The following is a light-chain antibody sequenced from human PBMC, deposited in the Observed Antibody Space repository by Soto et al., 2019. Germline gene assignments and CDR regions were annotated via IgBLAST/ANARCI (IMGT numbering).Light chain of an antibody. CDR1: SSNIGTNT. CDR3: AAWDGSLNGVL. CDR2: TDN. Sequence: QSVLTQPPSASGTPGQRVTISCSGSSSNIGTNTVNWYQQLPGTAPTLLIYTDNQRPSGVPDRFSGSRSGTSASLAISGLQSEDEADYYCAAWDGSLNGVLFGGGTKLTV. V-gene: IGLV1-44*01. J-gene: IGLJ2*01.